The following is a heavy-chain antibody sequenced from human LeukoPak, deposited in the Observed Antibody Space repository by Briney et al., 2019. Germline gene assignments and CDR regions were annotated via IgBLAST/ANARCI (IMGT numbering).Heavy chain of an antibody. J-gene: IGHJ4*02. CDR2: INHSGST. CDR1: GGSFSGYY. V-gene: IGHV4-34*01. CDR3: ARGLHTRYGSGSYYRPTRYYFDY. Sequence: SETRSLTCAVYGGSFSGYYWSWIRQPPGKGLEWIGEINHSGSTNYNPSLKSRVAISVDTSKNQFSLKLSSVTAADTAVYYCARGLHTRYGSGSYYRPTRYYFDYWGQGTLVTVSS. D-gene: IGHD3-10*01.